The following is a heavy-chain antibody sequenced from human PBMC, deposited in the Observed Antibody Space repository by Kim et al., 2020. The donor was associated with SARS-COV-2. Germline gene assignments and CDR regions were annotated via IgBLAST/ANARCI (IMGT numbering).Heavy chain of an antibody. CDR3: AKEYPLSGYGSGSYINWFDP. Sequence: GGSLRLSCAASGFIFRSYAMSWVRQAPGKGLEWVSGISGSGDSTYYADSVKGRFTISRDNSKNTLYVQMNSLRAEDTAVYYCAKEYPLSGYGSGSYINWFDPWGQGTLVTVSS. J-gene: IGHJ5*02. CDR1: GFIFRSYA. V-gene: IGHV3-23*01. D-gene: IGHD3-10*01. CDR2: ISGSGDST.